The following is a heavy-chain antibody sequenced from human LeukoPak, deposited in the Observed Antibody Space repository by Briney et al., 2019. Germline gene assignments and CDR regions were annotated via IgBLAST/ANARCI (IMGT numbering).Heavy chain of an antibody. CDR2: IRYDGSNK. CDR1: GFTFSSYG. D-gene: IGHD5-12*01. CDR3: AKDGGYPRGVHFDY. Sequence: GSLRLSFAASGFTFSSYGMHWVRQAPGKGLEWVAFIRYDGSNKYYADSVKGRFTISRDNSKNTLYLQMNSLRAEDTAVYYCAKDGGYPRGVHFDYWGQGTLVTVSS. V-gene: IGHV3-30*02. J-gene: IGHJ4*02.